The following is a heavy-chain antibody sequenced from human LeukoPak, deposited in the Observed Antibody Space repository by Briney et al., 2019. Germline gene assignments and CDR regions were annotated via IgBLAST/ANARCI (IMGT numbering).Heavy chain of an antibody. Sequence: GSVKVSCKASGYTFTSYDINWVRQATGQGLEWMGWMNPNSGNTGYAQKFQGRVTITRNTSISTAYMELSSLRSEDTAVYYCARVYVWGSYRHFDYWGQGTLVTVSS. CDR2: MNPNSGNT. CDR1: GYTFTSYD. D-gene: IGHD3-16*02. J-gene: IGHJ4*02. CDR3: ARVYVWGSYRHFDY. V-gene: IGHV1-8*03.